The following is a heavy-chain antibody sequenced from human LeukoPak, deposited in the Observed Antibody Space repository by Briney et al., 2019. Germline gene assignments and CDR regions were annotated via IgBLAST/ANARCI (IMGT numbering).Heavy chain of an antibody. Sequence: GGSLRLSCGASGFVFDDYDMHWVRQAPGKGLEWVAFIRSDGYHTYYTDSVKGRFIITRDNFKDTLYLQMNSLRLEDMAVYYCAKPSGSGVDYWGRGTRVTVSS. CDR2: IRSDGYHT. V-gene: IGHV3-30*02. D-gene: IGHD1-26*01. CDR3: AKPSGSGVDY. CDR1: GFVFDDYD. J-gene: IGHJ4*02.